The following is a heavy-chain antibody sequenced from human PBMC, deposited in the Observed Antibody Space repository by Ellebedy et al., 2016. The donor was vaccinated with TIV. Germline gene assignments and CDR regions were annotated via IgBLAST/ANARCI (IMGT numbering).Heavy chain of an antibody. D-gene: IGHD3-22*01. J-gene: IGHJ4*02. V-gene: IGHV3-30*18. CDR2: VSHDGSKK. Sequence: GGSLRLXXAASGFTFSHYGMHWVRQAPGKGLEWVADVSHDGSKKHYADSVKGRITVSRDNSRNTVNLQMDSLRAEDTAVYYCAKEAGHYYDSSGYYFDYWGQGILVTVSS. CDR1: GFTFSHYG. CDR3: AKEAGHYYDSSGYYFDY.